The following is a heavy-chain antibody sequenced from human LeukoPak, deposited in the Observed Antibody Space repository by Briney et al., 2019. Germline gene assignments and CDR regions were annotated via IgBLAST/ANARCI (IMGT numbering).Heavy chain of an antibody. CDR3: ARALGYCNNTGCYMFFDF. D-gene: IGHD2-2*02. V-gene: IGHV4-39*01. CDR2: VYYSGST. J-gene: IGHJ4*02. CDR1: GDSIRSGDHY. Sequence: SETLSLTCTVSGDSIRSGDHYWGWIRQPPGKGLEWIASVYYSGSTYYNPSLNSRATISLDTSKNEFSLRLSSVTAADTAVYHCARALGYCNNTGCYMFFDFWGLGTLVTVSS.